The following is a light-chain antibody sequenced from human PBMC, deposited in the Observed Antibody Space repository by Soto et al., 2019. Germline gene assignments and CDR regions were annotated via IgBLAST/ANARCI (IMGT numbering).Light chain of an antibody. J-gene: IGKJ5*01. V-gene: IGKV3-15*01. Sequence: EIVLTQSPDTLSLSPGERATLSCRASQSVSSNLAWYQQKPGQAPRLLIYGASTRATGIPARFSGSGSGTEFTLTISSLQSEDFAVYYCQQYSNWPPITFGQGTRLEIK. CDR2: GAS. CDR1: QSVSSN. CDR3: QQYSNWPPIT.